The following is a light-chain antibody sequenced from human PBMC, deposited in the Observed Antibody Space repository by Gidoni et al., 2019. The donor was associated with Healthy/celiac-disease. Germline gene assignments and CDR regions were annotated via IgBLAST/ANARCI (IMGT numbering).Light chain of an antibody. CDR3: QSADSSGTSVV. V-gene: IGLV3-25*03. CDR2: KDS. Sequence: SYELTQPPSVSVSPVQTARITCSGDALPKQNAYWYQQKPGQAPVLGIYKDSERPSGIPERLYGSSSGTTVTLTISGVQAEDEADYYCQSADSSGTSVVFGGGTKLTVL. CDR1: ALPKQN. J-gene: IGLJ2*01.